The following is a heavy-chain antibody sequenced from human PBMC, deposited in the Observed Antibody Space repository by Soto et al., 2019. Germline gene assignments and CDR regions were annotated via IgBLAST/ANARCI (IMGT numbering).Heavy chain of an antibody. CDR1: GFTFSSYA. J-gene: IGHJ6*02. CDR3: ASQKWQGFLEWPPTYYGMDV. V-gene: IGHV3-30-3*01. Sequence: PGGSLRLSCAASGFTFSSYAMHWVRQAPGKGLEWVAVISYDGSNKYYADSVKGRFTISRDNSKNTMYLQMNSLRAEDTAVYYCASQKWQGFLEWPPTYYGMDVWGQGTTVTVSS. CDR2: ISYDGSNK. D-gene: IGHD3-3*01.